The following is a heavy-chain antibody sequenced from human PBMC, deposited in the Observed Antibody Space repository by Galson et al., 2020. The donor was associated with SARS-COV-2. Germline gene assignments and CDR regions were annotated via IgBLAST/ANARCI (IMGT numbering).Heavy chain of an antibody. J-gene: IGHJ4*02. D-gene: IGHD3-22*01. V-gene: IGHV3-30*03. Sequence: TGGSLRLSCAASGFTFSSYGMHWVRQAPGKGLEWVAVISYDGSTKYYADSVKGRFTISRDNSKNTLYLQMNSLRAEDTAVYYCATAAYYYDSSGYYARDFDYWGQGTLVTVSS. CDR3: ATAAYYYDSSGYYARDFDY. CDR1: GFTFSSYG. CDR2: ISYDGSTK.